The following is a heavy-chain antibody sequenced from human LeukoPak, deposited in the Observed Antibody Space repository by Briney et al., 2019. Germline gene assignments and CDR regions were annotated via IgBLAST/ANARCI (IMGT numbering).Heavy chain of an antibody. Sequence: GGSLRLSCEFSVFTFCIHSMNWVRQTPGRGLEWVSYISSSGSTIYYADSVRGRFTLSRDNAKNSLYLQMNSLRDEDTAVYYCAEDIGAATVYWYFDIWGRGTLVTVSS. V-gene: IGHV3-48*02. CDR3: AEDIGAATVYWYFDI. D-gene: IGHD6-13*01. CDR1: VFTFCIHS. J-gene: IGHJ2*01. CDR2: ISSSGSTI.